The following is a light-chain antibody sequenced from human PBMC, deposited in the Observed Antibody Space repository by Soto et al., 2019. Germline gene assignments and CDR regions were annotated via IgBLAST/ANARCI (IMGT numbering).Light chain of an antibody. Sequence: QSVLTQPPSVSAAPGXKXTISCSGSTSNIGNYYVSWYLQVPGTAPKLLIYDNNNRPSGIPDRFSGSKSGTSATLGITGLQTGDEADYYCASWDSSLSAVVFGGGTKLTVL. V-gene: IGLV1-51*01. J-gene: IGLJ2*01. CDR3: ASWDSSLSAVV. CDR1: TSNIGNYY. CDR2: DNN.